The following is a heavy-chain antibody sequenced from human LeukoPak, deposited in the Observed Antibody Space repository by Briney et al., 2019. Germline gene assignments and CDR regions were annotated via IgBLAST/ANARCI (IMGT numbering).Heavy chain of an antibody. CDR1: GGSISSYY. CDR2: IYYSGST. D-gene: IGHD6-19*01. CDR3: ARDGGHSSGWPDAFDI. V-gene: IGHV4-59*01. Sequence: SETLSLTCTVSGGSISSYYWSWIRQPPGKGLEWIGYIYYSGSTNYNPSLKSRVTISVDTSKNQFSLKLSSVTAADTAVYYCARDGGHSSGWPDAFDIWGQGTMVTVSS. J-gene: IGHJ3*02.